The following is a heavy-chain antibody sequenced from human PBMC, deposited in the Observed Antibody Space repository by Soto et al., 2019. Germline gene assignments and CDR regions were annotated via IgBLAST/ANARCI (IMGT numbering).Heavy chain of an antibody. V-gene: IGHV4-59*01. D-gene: IGHD2-15*01. Sequence: SETLSLTCTVSGGSISGYCWSWVRQPPGKGLEWIGYIYYTGSTNYNPSLKSRVTISVDTSKNQFSLKLNSVTAADTAVYYCARDTCSAGSCYPGYWGQGTLVTV. CDR3: ARDTCSAGSCYPGY. CDR1: GGSISGYC. J-gene: IGHJ4*02. CDR2: IYYTGST.